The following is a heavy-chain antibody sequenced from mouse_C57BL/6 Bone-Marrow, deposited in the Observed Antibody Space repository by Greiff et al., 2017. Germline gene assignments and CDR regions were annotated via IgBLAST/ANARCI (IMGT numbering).Heavy chain of an antibody. CDR3: ARITTVVADYAKDF. CDR1: GFTFSDYY. D-gene: IGHD1-1*01. V-gene: IGHV5-12*01. CDR2: ISNGGGST. J-gene: IGHJ4*01. Sequence: EVQLQESGGGLVQPGGSLKLSCAASGFTFSDYYMYWVRQTPEKRLEWVAYISNGGGSTYYPDTVKGRFTISRDNAKNTLYLQMSRLKSEDTAMYYCARITTVVADYAKDFWGQGTSVPVSS.